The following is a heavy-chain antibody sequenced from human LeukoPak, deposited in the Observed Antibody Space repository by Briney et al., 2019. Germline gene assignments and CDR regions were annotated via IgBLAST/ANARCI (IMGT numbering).Heavy chain of an antibody. D-gene: IGHD5-24*01. CDR3: ARGGRMATTPIDY. CDR1: GGSISSSSYY. Sequence: PSETLSLTCTVPGGSISSSSYYWGWIRQPPGKGLEWIGSIYYSGSTYYNPSLKSRVTISVDTSKNQFSLKLSSVTAADTAVYYCARGGRMATTPIDYWGQGTLVTVSS. CDR2: IYYSGST. V-gene: IGHV4-39*01. J-gene: IGHJ4*02.